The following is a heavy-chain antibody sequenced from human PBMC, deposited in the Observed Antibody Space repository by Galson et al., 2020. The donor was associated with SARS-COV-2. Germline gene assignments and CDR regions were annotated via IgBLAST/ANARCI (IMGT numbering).Heavy chain of an antibody. Sequence: SVKVSCKASGGTFSSYAISWVRQAPGQGLEWMGGIIPIFGTANYAQKFQGRVTITADESTSTAYMELSSLRSEDTAVYYCARNPTQWLNLYYYYGMDVWGQGTTVTVSS. V-gene: IGHV1-69*13. J-gene: IGHJ6*02. CDR3: ARNPTQWLNLYYYYGMDV. CDR1: GGTFSSYA. CDR2: IIPIFGTA. D-gene: IGHD6-19*01.